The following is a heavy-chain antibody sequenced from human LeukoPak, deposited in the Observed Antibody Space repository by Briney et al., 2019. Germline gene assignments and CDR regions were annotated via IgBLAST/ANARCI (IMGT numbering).Heavy chain of an antibody. Sequence: SGGSLRLSCAASGFTFSSYSMNWVRQAPGKGLEWVSSISSSSSYIYYADSVKGRFTISRDNAKNSLYLQMNSLRAEDTAVYYCARGSNWNSISTPNWSDPWGQGTLVTVSS. D-gene: IGHD1-7*01. CDR2: ISSSSSYI. CDR3: ARGSNWNSISTPNWSDP. CDR1: GFTFSSYS. J-gene: IGHJ5*02. V-gene: IGHV3-21*01.